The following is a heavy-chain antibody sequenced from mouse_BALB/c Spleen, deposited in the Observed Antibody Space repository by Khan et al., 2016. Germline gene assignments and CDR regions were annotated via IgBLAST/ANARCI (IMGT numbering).Heavy chain of an antibody. J-gene: IGHJ2*01. D-gene: IGHD2-1*01. V-gene: IGHV14-4*02. Sequence: VQLQQPGAELVRSGASVRLSCTASGFNIKDYSIHMVKQRPEQGLEWNGWIDPENGATEYAPKFQGKATMTADTYSKTPYLQLRRPAFEATAVYYCSTICYGNYSYFDYWGQGTTLSVSS. CDR3: STICYGNYSYFDY. CDR1: GFNIKDYS. CDR2: IDPENGAT.